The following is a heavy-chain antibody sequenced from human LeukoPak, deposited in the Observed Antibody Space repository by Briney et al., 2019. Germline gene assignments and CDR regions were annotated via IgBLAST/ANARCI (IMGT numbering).Heavy chain of an antibody. J-gene: IGHJ4*02. CDR1: GGSIYSHY. CDR2: IYYKGNT. D-gene: IGHD6-19*01. V-gene: IGHV4-59*08. Sequence: PSETLSLTCAVSGGSIYSHYWGWIRQPPGKGLEWIGDIYYKGNTNYNPSLKSRVTISLDTSKNHLSLTLTSVVAADTAIYYCMRRDTGWNYSDYWCQGILVTVSS. CDR3: MRRDTGWNYSDY.